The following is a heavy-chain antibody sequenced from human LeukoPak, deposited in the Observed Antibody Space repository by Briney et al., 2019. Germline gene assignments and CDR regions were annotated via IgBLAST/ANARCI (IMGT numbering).Heavy chain of an antibody. CDR2: NYPGDSDT. CDR1: EYIFTSYL. Sequence: GEALKISSKGSEYIFTSYLIGLVRQLREKRVELMWINYPGDSDTSDRPFFGGQVTISANKSIRTAYLQWSSLKASDTAMYYCARPLLYSSGWSIDIWGQGTMVTVSS. V-gene: IGHV5-51*01. D-gene: IGHD6-19*01. J-gene: IGHJ3*02. CDR3: ARPLLYSSGWSIDI.